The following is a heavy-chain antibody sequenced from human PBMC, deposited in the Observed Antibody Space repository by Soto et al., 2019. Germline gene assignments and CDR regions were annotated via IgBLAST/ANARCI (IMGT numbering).Heavy chain of an antibody. J-gene: IGHJ6*02. Sequence: GESLKISCKGSGYSFTSYWIGWVRQMPGKGLEWMGIIYPGDSDTRYSPSFQGQVTISADKSISTAYLQWSSLKASDTATYYCARLLGYSYDYYYGIDVWGQGTTVPVSS. D-gene: IGHD5-12*01. V-gene: IGHV5-51*01. CDR2: IYPGDSDT. CDR3: ARLLGYSYDYYYGIDV. CDR1: GYSFTSYW.